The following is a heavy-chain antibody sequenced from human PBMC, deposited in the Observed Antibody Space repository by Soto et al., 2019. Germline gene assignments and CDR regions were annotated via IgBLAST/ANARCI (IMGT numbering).Heavy chain of an antibody. V-gene: IGHV4-34*01. J-gene: IGHJ6*03. CDR1: GGSSSGYY. Sequence: PSETLSLTCAVYGGSSSGYYWSWIRQPPGKGLEWIGEINHSGSTNYNPSLKSRVTISVDTSKNQFSLKLSSVTAADTAVYYCARNRGPGTIYYYYYMDVWGKGTTVTVSS. CDR2: INHSGST. CDR3: ARNRGPGTIYYYYYMDV. D-gene: IGHD1-1*01.